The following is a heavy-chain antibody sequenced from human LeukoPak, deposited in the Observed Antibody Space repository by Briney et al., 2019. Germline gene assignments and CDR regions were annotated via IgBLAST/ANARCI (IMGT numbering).Heavy chain of an antibody. V-gene: IGHV4-59*01. D-gene: IGHD2-8*01. Sequence: SETLSLTCFVSGGSISSNYWTWIWQPPGKGLEWIGSIYYSGSSNYNPSLKSRVSISVDTSRKHFSLKLSSVTAADTAVYYCASRRVGVIDNWGRGILVTVSS. CDR1: GGSISSNY. CDR3: ASRRVGVIDN. J-gene: IGHJ4*02. CDR2: IYYSGSS.